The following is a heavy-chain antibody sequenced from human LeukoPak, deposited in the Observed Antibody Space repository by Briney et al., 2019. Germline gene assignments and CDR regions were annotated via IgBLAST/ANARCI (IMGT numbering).Heavy chain of an antibody. CDR3: ARSQDYDILTGYGY. Sequence: GGSLRLSCAASGFTFSSYAMSWVRQAPGKGLEWVSGISGSGGSTYSVKGRFTISRDNAKNSLYLQMNSLRAEDTAVYYCARSQDYDILTGYGYWGQGTLVTVSS. J-gene: IGHJ4*02. CDR1: GFTFSSYA. V-gene: IGHV3-23*01. D-gene: IGHD3-9*01. CDR2: ISGSGGST.